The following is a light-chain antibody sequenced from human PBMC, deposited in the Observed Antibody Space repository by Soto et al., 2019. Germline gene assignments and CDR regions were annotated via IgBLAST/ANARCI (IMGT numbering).Light chain of an antibody. CDR1: QSISSY. J-gene: IGKJ1*01. CDR3: QKTASFTRT. V-gene: IGKV1-39*01. Sequence: DIQMTQSPSSLSASVGDRVTITCRASQSISSYLNWYQHKPGKAPKLLIYAASSLQTGVPSRFSGSRSGTDFALTISSLQSDDFETYYCQKTASFTRTFGQGTK. CDR2: AAS.